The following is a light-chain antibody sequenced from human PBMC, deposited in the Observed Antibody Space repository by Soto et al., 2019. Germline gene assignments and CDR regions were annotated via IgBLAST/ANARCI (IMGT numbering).Light chain of an antibody. J-gene: IGLJ3*02. CDR2: GNS. CDR3: QSYDSSLSGWV. V-gene: IGLV1-40*01. Sequence: QSVLTQPPSVSGALGQKVTISCTGTDSNLGAGYHVHWYQQFPGKAPKFLIYGNSNRPSGVPDRFSGSKSGTSASLAITGLQAEDEADYYCQSYDSSLSGWVFGGGTKLTVL. CDR1: DSNLGAGYH.